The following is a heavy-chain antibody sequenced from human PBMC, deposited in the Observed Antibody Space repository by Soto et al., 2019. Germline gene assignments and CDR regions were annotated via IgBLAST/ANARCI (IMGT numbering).Heavy chain of an antibody. Sequence: EVQLLESGGGLVQPGGSPRLSCVGSGFTFTGYAMNWVRQAPGKGLEWVSAISSRGGSTFYVDSVKGRFTISRDNSKNTLYLQINSLRAEDTAVYYCAKSQGYNLNDFNYWGQGTLVTVSS. V-gene: IGHV3-23*01. CDR1: GFTFTGYA. J-gene: IGHJ4*02. CDR3: AKSQGYNLNDFNY. CDR2: ISSRGGST. D-gene: IGHD1-20*01.